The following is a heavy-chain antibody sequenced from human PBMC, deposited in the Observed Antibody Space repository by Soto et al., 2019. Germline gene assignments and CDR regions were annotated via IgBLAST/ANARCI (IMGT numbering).Heavy chain of an antibody. CDR3: AKEGGSYGDFLSGSVGSFDV. D-gene: IGHD3-3*01. V-gene: IGHV3-30*02. CDR2: ISFDGSNK. CDR1: GFTFSSHA. Sequence: GGSLRLSCAVSGFTFSSHAMHWVRQAPGKGLAWVTYISFDGSNKGYGDLVKGRFTISRDNSRRILYLQMNNLTSEDAGFYYCAKEGGSYGDFLSGSVGSFDVWGQGTMVTVSS. J-gene: IGHJ3*01.